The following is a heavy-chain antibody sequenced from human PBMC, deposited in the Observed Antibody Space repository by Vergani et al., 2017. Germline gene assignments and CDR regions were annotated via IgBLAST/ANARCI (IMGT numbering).Heavy chain of an antibody. CDR3: TRAQRGYSYGYSDY. D-gene: IGHD5-18*01. J-gene: IGHJ4*02. CDR1: GFTFGDYA. Sequence: EVQLVESGGGLVQPGRSLRLSCTASGFTFGDYAMSWFRQAPGKGLEWVGFIRSKAYGGTTEYAASVKGRFTISRDDSKSIAYLQMNSLTTEDTAVYYGTRAQRGYSYGYSDYWGQGTLVTVSS. CDR2: IRSKAYGGTT. V-gene: IGHV3-49*03.